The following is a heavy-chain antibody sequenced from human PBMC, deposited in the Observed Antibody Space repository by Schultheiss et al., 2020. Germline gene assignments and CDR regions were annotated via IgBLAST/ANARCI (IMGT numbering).Heavy chain of an antibody. D-gene: IGHD5-18*01. V-gene: IGHV3-23*01. Sequence: GGSLRLSCVASGFTFSNYGMHWVRQAPGKGLEWVSGINWNGGSTYYADSVKGRFTISRDNSKNTLYLQMNSLRAEDTAVYYCAKGSAMVWDYWGQGTLVTVSS. CDR2: INWNGGST. J-gene: IGHJ4*02. CDR3: AKGSAMVWDY. CDR1: GFTFSNYG.